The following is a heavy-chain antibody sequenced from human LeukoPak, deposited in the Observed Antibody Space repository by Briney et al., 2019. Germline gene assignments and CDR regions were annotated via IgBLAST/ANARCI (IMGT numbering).Heavy chain of an antibody. D-gene: IGHD3-3*02. CDR2: IYYSGST. Sequence: SETLSLTCTVSGGSISSYYWSWIRQPPGKGLEWIGYIYYSGSTNYNPSLKSRVTISVDTSKNQFSLKLSSVTAADTAVYYCARAWGHRIFGVVIHTNWFDPWGQGTLVTVSS. CDR3: ARAWGHRIFGVVIHTNWFDP. J-gene: IGHJ5*02. V-gene: IGHV4-59*01. CDR1: GGSISSYY.